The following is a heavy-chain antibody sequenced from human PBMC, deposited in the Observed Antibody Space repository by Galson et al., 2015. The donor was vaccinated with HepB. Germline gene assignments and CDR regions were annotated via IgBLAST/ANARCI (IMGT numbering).Heavy chain of an antibody. Sequence: SLRLSCAASGFTFSSYAMHWVRQAPGKGLEWVAVISYDGSNKYYADSVKGRFTISRDNSKNTLYLQMNSLRAEDTAVYYCAREGENWYFDLWGRGTLVTVSS. CDR3: AREGENWYFDL. CDR2: ISYDGSNK. J-gene: IGHJ2*01. V-gene: IGHV3-30-3*01. CDR1: GFTFSSYA. D-gene: IGHD3-16*01.